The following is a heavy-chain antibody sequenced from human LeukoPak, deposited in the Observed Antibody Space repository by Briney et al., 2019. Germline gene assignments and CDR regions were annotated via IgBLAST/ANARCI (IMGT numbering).Heavy chain of an antibody. Sequence: GSSVKVSCKASGGTLSSYTISWVRQAPGQGLEWMGRITPIFGITKYAQKFQGRVTITADKSTSTANMELSSLRSEDTAVYYCARDSIVVTKGYNYYGLDVWGQGTTVTVSS. CDR1: GGTLSSYT. J-gene: IGHJ6*02. CDR3: ARDSIVVTKGYNYYGLDV. V-gene: IGHV1-69*04. D-gene: IGHD5-12*01. CDR2: ITPIFGIT.